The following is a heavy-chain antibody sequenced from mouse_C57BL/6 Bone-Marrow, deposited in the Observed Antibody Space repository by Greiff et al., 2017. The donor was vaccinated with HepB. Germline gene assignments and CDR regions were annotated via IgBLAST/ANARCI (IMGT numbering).Heavy chain of an antibody. Sequence: EVQLVESGGDLVKPGGSLNLSCAASGFTFSSYGMSWVRQTPDKRLEWVATISSGGSYTYYPDSVKGRFTISRDNAKNTLYLQMSSLKSEDTAMYYCARLLWSFAYWGQGTLVTVSA. CDR2: ISSGGSYT. J-gene: IGHJ3*01. V-gene: IGHV5-6*01. D-gene: IGHD1-1*02. CDR3: ARLLWSFAY. CDR1: GFTFSSYG.